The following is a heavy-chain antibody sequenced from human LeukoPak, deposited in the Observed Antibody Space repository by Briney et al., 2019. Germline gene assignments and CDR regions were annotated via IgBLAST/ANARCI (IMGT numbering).Heavy chain of an antibody. Sequence: GGSLRLSCAASGFTFSTYGMNWVRQAPGKGLEWVAVISYDGSNKYYADSVKGRFTISRDNSKNTLYLQMNSLRAEDTAVYYCAKDLYERMDVWGQGTTVTVSS. CDR3: AKDLYERMDV. J-gene: IGHJ6*02. CDR1: GFTFSTYG. V-gene: IGHV3-30*18. CDR2: ISYDGSNK. D-gene: IGHD3-3*01.